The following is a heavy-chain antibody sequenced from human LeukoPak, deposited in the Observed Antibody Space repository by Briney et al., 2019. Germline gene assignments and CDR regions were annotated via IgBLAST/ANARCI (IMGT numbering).Heavy chain of an antibody. V-gene: IGHV4-59*08. CDR1: GGSISNYY. CDR2: IYYSGST. Sequence: PSETLSLTCTVSGGSISNYYWNWLRQPPGKGLEWIGYIYYSGSTNYNPSLKSRVTISVDTSKNQFSLNLSSMTAADTAVYYCARRGSKEWLGFNYWGQGTLVTVSS. J-gene: IGHJ4*02. CDR3: ARRGSKEWLGFNY. D-gene: IGHD6-19*01.